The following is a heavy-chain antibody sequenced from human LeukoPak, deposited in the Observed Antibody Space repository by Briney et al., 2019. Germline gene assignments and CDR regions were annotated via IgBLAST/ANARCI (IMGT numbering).Heavy chain of an antibody. D-gene: IGHD3-3*01. J-gene: IGHJ3*02. CDR1: GYSFTSYW. Sequence: GESLKISCKGSGYSFTSYWIGWVRQMPGKGLEWMGIIYPGDSDTRYSPSFQGQVTISADKSISTAYLQWSSLKASDTAMYYCACPFWSGHNLGAFDIWGQGTMVTVSS. V-gene: IGHV5-51*01. CDR3: ACPFWSGHNLGAFDI. CDR2: IYPGDSDT.